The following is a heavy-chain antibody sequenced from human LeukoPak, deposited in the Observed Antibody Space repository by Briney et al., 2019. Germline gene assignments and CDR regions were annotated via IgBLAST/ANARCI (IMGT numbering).Heavy chain of an antibody. V-gene: IGHV1-2*02. CDR1: GYTFISYG. J-gene: IGHJ3*02. CDR3: ARAGFSDGSWLYDAFDI. D-gene: IGHD6-13*01. Sequence: ASVKVSCKASGYTFISYGISWVRQAPGQGLEWMGWINPNSGGTNYAQKFQGRVTMTRDTSISTAYMELSRLRSDDTALYHCARAGFSDGSWLYDAFDIWGQGTMVTVSS. CDR2: INPNSGGT.